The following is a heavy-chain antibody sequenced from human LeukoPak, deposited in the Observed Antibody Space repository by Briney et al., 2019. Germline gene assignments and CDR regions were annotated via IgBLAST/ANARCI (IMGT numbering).Heavy chain of an antibody. CDR2: ISSSGSTI. CDR3: ARDEAGEMATYDAFDI. V-gene: IGHV3-11*01. CDR1: GFTFSVYY. Sequence: PGGSLRLSCAAYGFTFSVYYMSWIRQPPGKGLEWVSYISSSGSTIYYADFVRGRFTISRDTAKNSLYLQMTSLRAEDTAVYYWARDEAGEMATYDAFDIWGQGTMVTVSS. D-gene: IGHD5-12*01. J-gene: IGHJ3*02.